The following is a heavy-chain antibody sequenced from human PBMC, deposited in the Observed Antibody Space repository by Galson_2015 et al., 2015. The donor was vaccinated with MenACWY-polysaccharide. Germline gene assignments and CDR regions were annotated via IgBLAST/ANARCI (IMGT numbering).Heavy chain of an antibody. CDR1: GYTFTTYA. CDR2: INTNTGNP. CDR3: ARDPKQKATPVPPGRFDY. J-gene: IGHJ4*02. V-gene: IGHV7-4-1*02. Sequence: SVKVSCKASGYTFTTYAMNWVRQAPGQGLEWMGGINTNTGNPTYAQGFTGRFVFSLDASVSTAYLQISSLKAEDTAVYYCARDPKQKATPVPPGRFDYWGQGTLVSVSS. D-gene: IGHD2-15*01.